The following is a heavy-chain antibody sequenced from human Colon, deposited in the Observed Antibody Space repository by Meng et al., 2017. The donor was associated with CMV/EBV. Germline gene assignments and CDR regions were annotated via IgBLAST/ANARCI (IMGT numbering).Heavy chain of an antibody. CDR3: ASGDTVLIPAAIRRDSLLGLFDS. J-gene: IGHJ4*02. Sequence: SETLSLTCAVYGGSFSGYYWSWIRQPPGKGLEWIGEINHSGSTNYNPSLKSRVTISVDTSKNQFSLKLSSVTAADTAVYYCASGDTVLIPAAIRRDSLLGLFDSWGQGTLVTVSS. CDR1: GGSFSGYY. V-gene: IGHV4-34*01. D-gene: IGHD2-2*02. CDR2: INHSGST.